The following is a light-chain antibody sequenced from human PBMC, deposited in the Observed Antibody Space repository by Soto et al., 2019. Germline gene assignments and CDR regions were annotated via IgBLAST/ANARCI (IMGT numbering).Light chain of an antibody. J-gene: IGLJ1*01. Sequence: LSHPGSMPRYPRQTITISCNETSRDVGGYNYVSWYQQHPGKAPKLMIYEVSNRPSGVPNSFSGSKSCNTASLTIPCLQAEEEADYYCSSYTSSSTYVLGTGTKVT. V-gene: IGLV2-14*01. CDR2: EVS. CDR1: SRDVGGYNY. CDR3: SSYTSSSTYV.